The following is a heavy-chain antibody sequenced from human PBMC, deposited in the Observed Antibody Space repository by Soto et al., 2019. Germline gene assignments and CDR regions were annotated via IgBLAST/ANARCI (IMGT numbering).Heavy chain of an antibody. CDR2: ISSSSSYI. J-gene: IGHJ4*02. CDR3: ARDDDYGDYDENDY. CDR1: GFTFSSYS. V-gene: IGHV3-21*01. Sequence: EVQLVESGGGLVKPGGSLRLSCAASGFTFSSYSMNWVRQAPGKGLEWVSSISSSSSYIYYADSVKGRFTISRDNAKNSLYLQMNSLRAEDTAVYYCARDDDYGDYDENDYWGQGTLVTVSS. D-gene: IGHD4-17*01.